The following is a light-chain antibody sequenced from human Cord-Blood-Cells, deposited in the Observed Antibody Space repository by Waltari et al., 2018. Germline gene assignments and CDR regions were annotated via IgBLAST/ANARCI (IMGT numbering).Light chain of an antibody. V-gene: IGKV3-11*01. CDR2: DAS. J-gene: IGKJ3*01. Sequence: EIVLTQSPATLSLSPGERPTLSCRASQSVSSYLAWYQQKPGQAPRLLIYDASNRATGIPARFSGSGSGTDFTLTISSLEPEDFAVYYCQQRSNWPLTFGPGTKVDIK. CDR1: QSVSSY. CDR3: QQRSNWPLT.